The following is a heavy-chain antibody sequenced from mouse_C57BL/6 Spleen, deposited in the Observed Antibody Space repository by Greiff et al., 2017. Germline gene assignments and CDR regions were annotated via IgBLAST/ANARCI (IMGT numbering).Heavy chain of an antibody. CDR2: IYPGGGYP. V-gene: IGHV1-63*01. D-gene: IGHD1-1*01. J-gene: IGHJ1*03. CDR3: ARRGYYGSSYYWYFDV. Sequence: VQLQQSGAELVRPGTSVKMSCKASGYTFTNYWIGWAKQRPGHGLAWIGDIYPGGGYPNYNEQFKGKATLTADKSSSTAYMQFSSLTSEDSAIYYCARRGYYGSSYYWYFDVWGTGTTVTVSS. CDR1: GYTFTNYW.